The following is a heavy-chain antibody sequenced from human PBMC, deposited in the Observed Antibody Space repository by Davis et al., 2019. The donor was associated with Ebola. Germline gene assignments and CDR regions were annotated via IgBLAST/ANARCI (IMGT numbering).Heavy chain of an antibody. V-gene: IGHV4-39*01. CDR1: GGSITNSSSS. Sequence: SETLSLTCPVSGGSITNSSSSWGWIRQPPRKGLEWIGSIYYSGITYYNPSLKSRITISVDTSKNQFSLKLRSVTAADTAVYYCARQGWSGYSLRHWLDPWGRGTLVTVSS. CDR2: IYYSGIT. D-gene: IGHD3-3*01. CDR3: ARQGWSGYSLRHWLDP. J-gene: IGHJ5*02.